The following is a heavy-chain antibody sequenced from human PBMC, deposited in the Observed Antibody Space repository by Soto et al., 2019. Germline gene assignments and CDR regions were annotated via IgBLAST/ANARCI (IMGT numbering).Heavy chain of an antibody. Sequence: EVQLLESGGGLVQPGGSLGLSGAASGFTFSSYAMNWVRQAPGKGLEWVSVISGSGGSTYYADPVKGGFTISRDNSKNTLYLQMNSLRAEDTAVYYCAKRNYGSEFDYWGQGTLVTVSS. J-gene: IGHJ4*02. CDR2: ISGSGGST. CDR1: GFTFSSYA. V-gene: IGHV3-23*01. CDR3: AKRNYGSEFDY. D-gene: IGHD3-10*01.